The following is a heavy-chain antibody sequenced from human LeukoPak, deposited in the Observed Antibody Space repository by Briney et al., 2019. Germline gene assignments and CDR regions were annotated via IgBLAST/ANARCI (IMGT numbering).Heavy chain of an antibody. V-gene: IGHV4-39*02. Sequence: SETLSLTCFVSGASIINNNYYWAWIRQPPGKGREGIGSVYHSGSTSYNPSLKSRVTMSVDTSKNHFTLKLNSVTAADTAVYYCARSSSGWYGDYWGQGTLVTVSS. CDR1: GASIINNNYY. D-gene: IGHD6-19*01. J-gene: IGHJ4*02. CDR3: ARSSSGWYGDY. CDR2: VYHSGST.